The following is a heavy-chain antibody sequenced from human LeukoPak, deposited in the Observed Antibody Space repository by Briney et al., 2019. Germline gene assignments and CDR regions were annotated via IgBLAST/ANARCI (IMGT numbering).Heavy chain of an antibody. D-gene: IGHD3-22*01. Sequence: ASVTVSCKAPGYTFTSYGITWVRQAPGQGLEWMGWISAYNGNTDYAQNLQGRVTMTTDTSTSTAYMELRSLRSDDTAVYYCATDSSACNAYDIWGQGKTVTVSS. J-gene: IGHJ3*02. CDR1: GYTFTSYG. CDR3: ATDSSACNAYDI. CDR2: ISAYNGNT. V-gene: IGHV1-18*01.